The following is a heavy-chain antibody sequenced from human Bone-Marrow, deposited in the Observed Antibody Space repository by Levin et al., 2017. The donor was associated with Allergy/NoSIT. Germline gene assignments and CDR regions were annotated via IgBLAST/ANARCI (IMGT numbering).Heavy chain of an antibody. CDR2: INYSGTT. Sequence: PSETLSLTCSVSGVSISSTEYYWTWIRQPPGKDLEWMGYINYSGTTHYNPSLKSRLLISVDTSKNEFSLSLSSVTAADTAIYYCTRDFGRGNWFDPWGHGILVTVSS. CDR1: GVSISSTEYY. D-gene: IGHD3-10*01. J-gene: IGHJ5*02. V-gene: IGHV4-30-4*01. CDR3: TRDFGRGNWFDP.